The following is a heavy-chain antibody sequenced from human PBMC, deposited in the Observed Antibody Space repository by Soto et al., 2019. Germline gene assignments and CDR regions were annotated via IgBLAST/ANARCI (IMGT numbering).Heavy chain of an antibody. CDR1: GVTFNTYA. Sequence: QVQLVQSGGGVVQPGRSLTLSCAASGVTFNTYAMHWVRQAPGKGLEWVAIVSYDGSNKYYADSVKGRFTISRDNSKNTLNLHMNSVRAEDTAVYYCAKDRGRYCSGARCYLFDSWGQGTLVTVSS. CDR2: VSYDGSNK. CDR3: AKDRGRYCSGARCYLFDS. J-gene: IGHJ4*02. D-gene: IGHD2-15*01. V-gene: IGHV3-30*04.